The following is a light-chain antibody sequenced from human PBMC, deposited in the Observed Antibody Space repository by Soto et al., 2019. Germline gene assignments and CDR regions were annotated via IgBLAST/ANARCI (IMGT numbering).Light chain of an antibody. CDR3: QQYGTSLFS. V-gene: IGKV3-20*01. CDR1: QSVSSSY. Sequence: EIVLTQSPGTLSLSPGERATLSCRASQSVSSSYLAWYQQKPGQAPRLLIYGTSSMATGIPDRFSGSRSGTDFTLTISRLKPEDFAVYYCQQYGTSLFSFGPGPKVDIK. CDR2: GTS. J-gene: IGKJ3*01.